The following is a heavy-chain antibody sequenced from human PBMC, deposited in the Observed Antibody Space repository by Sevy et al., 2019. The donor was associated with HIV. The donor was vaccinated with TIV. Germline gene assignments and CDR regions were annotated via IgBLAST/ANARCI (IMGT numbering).Heavy chain of an antibody. D-gene: IGHD2-15*01. CDR3: ARVPLYDDPWYCDH. Sequence: GGSLRLSCAASGFTPSTYGMHWVRQAPGKGLEWVAVIGYDGSNKYYADSVKGRFTISRDNSKNTLFLQMDSLRAEDTAVYYCARVPLYDDPWYCDHWGQGTLVTVSS. J-gene: IGHJ4*01. CDR1: GFTPSTYG. CDR2: IGYDGSNK. V-gene: IGHV3-33*01.